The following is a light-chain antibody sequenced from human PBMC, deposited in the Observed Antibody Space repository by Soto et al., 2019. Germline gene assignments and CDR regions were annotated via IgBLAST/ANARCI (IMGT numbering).Light chain of an antibody. V-gene: IGLV2-14*03. CDR2: DVN. CDR1: SSDIGAYNF. J-gene: IGLJ2*01. CDR3: TSWTTSTTMI. Sequence: QSVLTQPASVSGSPGQSITISCTGTSSDIGAYNFVSWYQQHPGKAPKLMLYDVNIRPSGVSNRFSCSKSGNTASLTISGLQAEDEAAYYCTSWTTSTTMIFGGGTKVTVL.